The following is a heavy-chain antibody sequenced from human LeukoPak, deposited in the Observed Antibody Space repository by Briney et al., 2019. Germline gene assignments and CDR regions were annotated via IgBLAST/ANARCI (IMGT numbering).Heavy chain of an antibody. CDR1: GGSISSSNW. CDR2: IYHSGST. D-gene: IGHD3-22*01. Sequence: SETLSLTCAVSGGSISSSNWWSWVCQPPGKGLEWIGEIYHSGSTNYNPSLKSRVTISVDKSKNQFSLKLSSVTAADTAVYYCATRGYYDSSGYLRDYWGQGTLVTVSS. J-gene: IGHJ4*02. CDR3: ATRGYYDSSGYLRDY. V-gene: IGHV4-4*02.